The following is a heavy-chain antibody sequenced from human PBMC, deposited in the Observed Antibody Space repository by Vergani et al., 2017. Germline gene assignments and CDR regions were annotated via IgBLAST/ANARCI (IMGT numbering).Heavy chain of an antibody. D-gene: IGHD6-13*01. J-gene: IGHJ5*02. V-gene: IGHV4-59*08. CDR3: AGRLGWSSSGESWFDP. CDR1: GGSISSYY. Sequence: QVQLQESGPGLVKPSETLSLTCTVSGGSISSYYWSWIRQPPGKGLEWIGYIYYSGSTNYNPSLKSRVTISVDTSKNQFSLKLSSVTAADTAVYFWAGRLGWSSSGESWFDPWGQGTLVTVSS. CDR2: IYYSGST.